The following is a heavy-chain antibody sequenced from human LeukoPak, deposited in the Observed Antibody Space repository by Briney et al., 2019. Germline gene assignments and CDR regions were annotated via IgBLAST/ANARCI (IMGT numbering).Heavy chain of an antibody. D-gene: IGHD5-18*01. J-gene: IGHJ4*02. V-gene: IGHV3-30*02. CDR3: AKDEWIQLWPHYFDY. CDR2: IRYDGSNK. Sequence: GGSLRLSCAASGFTFSSYGMHWVRQAPGKGLEWVAFIRYDGSNKYYADSVKGRFTISRDNYKNTLYLQMNSLRAEDTAVYYCAKDEWIQLWPHYFDYWGQGTLVTVSS. CDR1: GFTFSSYG.